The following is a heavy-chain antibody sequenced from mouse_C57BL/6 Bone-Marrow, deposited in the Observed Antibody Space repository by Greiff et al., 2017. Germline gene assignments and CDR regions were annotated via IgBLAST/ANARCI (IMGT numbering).Heavy chain of an antibody. V-gene: IGHV1-81*01. CDR1: GYTFTSYG. D-gene: IGHD1-1*01. Sequence: VKVVESGAELARPGASVKLSCKASGYTFTSYGISWVKQRTGQGLEWIGEIYPRSGNTYYNEKFKGKATLTADKSSSTAYMELRSLTSEDSAVYFCARDITTVARFAYWGQGTLVTVSA. CDR2: IYPRSGNT. J-gene: IGHJ3*01. CDR3: ARDITTVARFAY.